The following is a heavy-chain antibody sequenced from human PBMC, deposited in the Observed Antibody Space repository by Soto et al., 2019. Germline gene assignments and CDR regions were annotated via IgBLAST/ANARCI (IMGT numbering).Heavy chain of an antibody. V-gene: IGHV3-53*01. CDR1: GFTVSSKY. CDR3: ARELPHDR. CDR2: IWSAGLT. D-gene: IGHD2-15*01. J-gene: IGHJ5*02. Sequence: LRLSCAASGFTVSSKYMNWVRQAPGKGLEWVSIIWSAGLTYYADSVRGRFTISRDISKNILFLQMNNLRAEDSAIYYCARELPHDRGGQGTLVTVSS.